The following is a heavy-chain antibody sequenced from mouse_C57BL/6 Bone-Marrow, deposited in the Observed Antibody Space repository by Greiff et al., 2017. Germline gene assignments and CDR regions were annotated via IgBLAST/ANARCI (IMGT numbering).Heavy chain of an antibody. CDR2: IYPGDGDT. Sequence: VQLQQSGPELVKPGASVKISCKASGYAFSSSWMNWVKQRPGKGLEWIGRIYPGDGDTNYNGKFKGKATLTADKSSSTAYIQLSSLTSEDSAVYFCARQLYYFDYWGQGTTLTVAS. V-gene: IGHV1-82*01. D-gene: IGHD3-1*01. J-gene: IGHJ2*01. CDR3: ARQLYYFDY. CDR1: GYAFSSSW.